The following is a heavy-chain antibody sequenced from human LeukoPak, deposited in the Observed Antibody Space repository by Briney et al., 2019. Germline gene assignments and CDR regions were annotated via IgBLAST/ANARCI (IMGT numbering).Heavy chain of an antibody. J-gene: IGHJ4*02. Sequence: RGSLRLSCAASAFILNAYNMNWVRQAPGKGLEWVSSISYTGTYIYYADSVKGRFTISRDNAQNSLYLQTNSLRAEDTAIYYCVRDRGTYRPIDYWGQGTLVTVSS. D-gene: IGHD1-26*01. CDR1: AFILNAYN. CDR3: VRDRGTYRPIDY. CDR2: ISYTGTYI. V-gene: IGHV3-21*04.